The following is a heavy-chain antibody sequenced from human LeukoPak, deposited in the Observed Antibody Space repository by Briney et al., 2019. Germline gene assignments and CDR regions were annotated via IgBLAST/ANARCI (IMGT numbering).Heavy chain of an antibody. J-gene: IGHJ4*02. Sequence: GSLRLSCSASGFPFSSYGMSWVRQAPGKGLEWVSAIRGSGGSTYYADSVKGRFTISRDNSKNTLYLQMNSLRAEDTAVYYCAKDSKPNSSSWSYYFDYWGQGTLVTVSS. D-gene: IGHD6-13*01. V-gene: IGHV3-23*01. CDR3: AKDSKPNSSSWSYYFDY. CDR2: IRGSGGST. CDR1: GFPFSSYG.